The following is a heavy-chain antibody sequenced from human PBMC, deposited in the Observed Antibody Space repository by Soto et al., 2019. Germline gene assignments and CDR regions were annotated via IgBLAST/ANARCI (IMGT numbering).Heavy chain of an antibody. V-gene: IGHV3-7*01. CDR3: ASLTSCYQSGCFDY. CDR2: IKQDGSEK. CDR1: GFTFSSYW. Sequence: EVQLVESGGGLVQPGGSLRLSCAASGFTFSSYWMSWVRQAPGKGLEWVANIKQDGSEKYYVDSVKGRFTISRDNAKNSLYLQMNSLRAEDTAVYYCASLTSCYQSGCFDYWGQGTLVTVSS. D-gene: IGHD2-15*01. J-gene: IGHJ4*02.